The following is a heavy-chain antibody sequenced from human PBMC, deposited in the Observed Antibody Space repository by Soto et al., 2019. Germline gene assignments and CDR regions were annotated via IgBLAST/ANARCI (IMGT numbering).Heavy chain of an antibody. V-gene: IGHV5-10-1*01. CDR2: IDPSDSYT. Sequence: GEALKISCKGSGYSFTSYWISWVRQMPGKGLEWMGRIDPSDSYTNYSPSFQGHVTISADKSISTAYLQWSSLKASDTAMYYCARQVVVNYGMDVWGQGTTVTVSS. J-gene: IGHJ6*02. D-gene: IGHD3-22*01. CDR1: GYSFTSYW. CDR3: ARQVVVNYGMDV.